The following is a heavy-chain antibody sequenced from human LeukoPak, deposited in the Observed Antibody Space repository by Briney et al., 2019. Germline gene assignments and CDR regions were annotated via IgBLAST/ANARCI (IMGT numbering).Heavy chain of an antibody. Sequence: ASVKVSCKASGYTFTGYYMHWVRQAPGQGLEWMGRINPNSGGTNYAQKFQGRVTMTRDTSISTAYMELSRLRSDDTAVYYCASRRIEAAGIVDYWGQGTLVTVSS. CDR2: INPNSGGT. J-gene: IGHJ4*02. CDR1: GYTFTGYY. D-gene: IGHD6-13*01. CDR3: ASRRIEAAGIVDY. V-gene: IGHV1-2*06.